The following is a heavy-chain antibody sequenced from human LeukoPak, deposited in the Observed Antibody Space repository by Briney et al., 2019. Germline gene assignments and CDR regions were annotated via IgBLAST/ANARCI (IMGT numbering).Heavy chain of an antibody. CDR1: GGSISSNTYY. J-gene: IGHJ5*02. Sequence: SETLSLTCTVSGGSISSNTYYWGWIRRPPGKGLEWIGNIHYSGSTYYNPSLKSRVTISVDTSKNQFSLNLSSLTAADTAVYYCATSDTVSTYNWFDPCGQGTLVTVSS. CDR3: ATSDTVSTYNWFDP. V-gene: IGHV4-39*01. D-gene: IGHD5/OR15-5a*01. CDR2: IHYSGST.